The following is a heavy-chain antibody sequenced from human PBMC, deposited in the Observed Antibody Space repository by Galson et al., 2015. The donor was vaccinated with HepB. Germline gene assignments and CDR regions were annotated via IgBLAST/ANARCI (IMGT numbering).Heavy chain of an antibody. CDR2: INHSGST. CDR1: GGSFSGYY. Sequence: LSLTCAVYGGSFSGYYWSWIRQPPRKGLEWIGEINHSGSTNYNPSLKSRVTISVDTSKNQFSLKLSSVTAADTAVYYCARGRSAAGTYYYYYMDVWGKGTTVTVSS. D-gene: IGHD6-13*01. V-gene: IGHV4-34*01. J-gene: IGHJ6*03. CDR3: ARGRSAAGTYYYYYMDV.